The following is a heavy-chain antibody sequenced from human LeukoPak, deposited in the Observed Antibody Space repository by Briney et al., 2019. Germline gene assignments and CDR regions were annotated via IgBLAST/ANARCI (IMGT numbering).Heavy chain of an antibody. CDR2: IRYDGSNK. J-gene: IGHJ4*02. CDR1: GFTFSSYG. D-gene: IGHD6-13*01. Sequence: GGSLRLSCAASGFTFSSYGMHWVRQAPGKGLEWVAFIRYDGSNKYYADSVKGRFTISRDNSKNTLYLQMNSLRAEDTAVYYCAKDLSVAAAGGDYWGQGTLVTVSS. CDR3: AKDLSVAAAGGDY. V-gene: IGHV3-30*02.